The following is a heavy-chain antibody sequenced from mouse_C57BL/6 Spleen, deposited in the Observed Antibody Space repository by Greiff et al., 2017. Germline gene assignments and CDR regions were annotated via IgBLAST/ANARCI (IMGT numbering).Heavy chain of an antibody. V-gene: IGHV1-15*01. CDR1: GYTFTDYE. CDR2: IDPETGGT. Sequence: VQLQQSGAELVRPGASVTLSCKASGYTFTDYEMHWVKQTPVHGLEWIGAIDPETGGTAYNQKFKGKAILTADKSSSTAYMELRSLTSEDSAVXYCTTVVATGDFDYWGQGTTLTVSS. J-gene: IGHJ2*01. D-gene: IGHD1-1*01. CDR3: TTVVATGDFDY.